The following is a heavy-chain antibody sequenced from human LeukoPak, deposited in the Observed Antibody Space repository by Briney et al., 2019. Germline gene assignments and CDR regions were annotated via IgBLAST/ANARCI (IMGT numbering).Heavy chain of an antibody. CDR2: ISPYNGNT. CDR1: GYTFISYG. Sequence: ASVKVSCKASGYTFISYGISWVRQAPGQGLEWMGWISPYNGNTNDAQKLQGRVTMTTDTSASTAYMELRSLRSDDTAVYYCATLRGRGAFDIWGQGTMVTVSS. V-gene: IGHV1-18*01. D-gene: IGHD3-16*01. J-gene: IGHJ3*02. CDR3: ATLRGRGAFDI.